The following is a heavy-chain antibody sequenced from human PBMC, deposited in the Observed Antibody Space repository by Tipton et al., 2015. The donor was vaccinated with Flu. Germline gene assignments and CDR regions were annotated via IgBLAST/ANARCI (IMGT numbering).Heavy chain of an antibody. CDR2: IHYSGSP. CDR3: ARRDYSNYVSEPKNWFHP. Sequence: LRLSCTVSRDSMRSDYFWGWIRQAPGKGLEWIGNIHYSGSPHYNPSLKSRVTISKDTSQNQFSLRLSSVTAADTAVYYWARRDYSNYVSEPKNWFHPWGQGTLVTVSS. D-gene: IGHD4-11*01. CDR1: RDSMRSDYF. J-gene: IGHJ5*02. V-gene: IGHV4-38-2*02.